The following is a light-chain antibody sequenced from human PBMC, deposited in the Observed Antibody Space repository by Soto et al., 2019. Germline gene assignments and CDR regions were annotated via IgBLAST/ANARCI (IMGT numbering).Light chain of an antibody. CDR3: SSYTTSTTLI. CDR2: DVS. V-gene: IGLV2-14*03. CDR1: SSDVGRYKL. J-gene: IGLJ2*01. Sequence: HSALTQPASVSGSPGQSITISCTGTSSDVGRYKLVSWYQQHPGKAPKLMIYDVSNRPSGVSNRFSGSKSGNTASLTISRLQAEDEADYYCSSYTTSTTLIFGGGTKLTVL.